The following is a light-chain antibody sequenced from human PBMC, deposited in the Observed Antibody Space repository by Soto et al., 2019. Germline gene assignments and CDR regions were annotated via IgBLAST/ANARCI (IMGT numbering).Light chain of an antibody. Sequence: QSVLTQPASVSGSPGQSITISCTGTSSDVGGYNYVSWYQQHPGKAPKLMIHDVTNRPSGVSNRFSGSKSGNTASLTISGLQAEDEADYYCSSYISSSNVVFGGGTKLTVL. CDR2: DVT. V-gene: IGLV2-14*03. CDR3: SSYISSSNVV. J-gene: IGLJ2*01. CDR1: SSDVGGYNY.